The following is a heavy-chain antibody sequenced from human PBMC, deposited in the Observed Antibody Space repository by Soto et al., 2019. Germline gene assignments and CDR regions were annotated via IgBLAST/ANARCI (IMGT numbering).Heavy chain of an antibody. CDR2: ISSSGGST. Sequence: PGGSLRLSCAASGFTFSSYAMSWVRQAPGKGLGWVSAISSSGGSTFYADSVKGRFTISRDNSKNTLYLQMNSLRAEDTAVYYCARRYYDFWSGPIYGMDVWGQGTTVTVSS. V-gene: IGHV3-23*01. CDR1: GFTFSSYA. CDR3: ARRYYDFWSGPIYGMDV. D-gene: IGHD3-3*01. J-gene: IGHJ6*02.